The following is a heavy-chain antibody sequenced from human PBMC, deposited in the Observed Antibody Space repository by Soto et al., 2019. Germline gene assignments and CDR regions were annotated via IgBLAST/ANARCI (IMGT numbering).Heavy chain of an antibody. Sequence: SETLSLTCTVSGGSISSSSYYWGWIRQPPGKGLEWIGSIYYSGSTYYNPSLKSRVTISVDTSKNQFSPKLSSVTAADTAVYYCARRSRGYYDSSGLTFGYWGQGTLVTVSS. V-gene: IGHV4-39*01. J-gene: IGHJ4*02. CDR2: IYYSGST. CDR1: GGSISSSSYY. D-gene: IGHD3-22*01. CDR3: ARRSRGYYDSSGLTFGY.